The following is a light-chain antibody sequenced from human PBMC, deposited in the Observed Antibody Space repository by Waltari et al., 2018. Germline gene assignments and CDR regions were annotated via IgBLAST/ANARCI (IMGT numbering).Light chain of an antibody. Sequence: EIVLTQSPATLSVSPGERATLFCRASHSIRNNLAWYQQKPGQAPRLLIYGASTRATGIPARFSGSGSGTEFTLTISSLQSEDFAVYYCQQYGTLPRTFGQGTKVELK. CDR2: GAS. CDR3: QQYGTLPRT. CDR1: HSIRNN. V-gene: IGKV3-15*01. J-gene: IGKJ1*01.